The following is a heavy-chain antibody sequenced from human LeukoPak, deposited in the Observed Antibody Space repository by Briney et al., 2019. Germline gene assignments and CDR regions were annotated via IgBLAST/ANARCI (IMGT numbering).Heavy chain of an antibody. CDR1: GFIFSDYY. Sequence: GGSLRLSCAASGFIFSDYYMGWIRQAPGKGLECVSHISSSSSLTDYTDSVKGRFTISRDNAKSSLYLQMNSLRAEDTAVYYCARAVGSSGRVYYFAYWGQGTLVTVSS. CDR2: ISSSSSLT. V-gene: IGHV3-11*06. J-gene: IGHJ4*02. D-gene: IGHD6-19*01. CDR3: ARAVGSSGRVYYFAY.